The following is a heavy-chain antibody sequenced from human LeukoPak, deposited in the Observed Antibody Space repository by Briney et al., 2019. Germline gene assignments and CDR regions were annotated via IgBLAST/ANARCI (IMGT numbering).Heavy chain of an antibody. CDR1: GGSFSGYY. V-gene: IGHV4-34*01. CDR2: ISHSGST. CDR3: ASLIAAAGTEVDY. J-gene: IGHJ4*02. Sequence: SETLSLTCAVYGGSFSGYYWSWIRQPPGKGLEWIGEISHSGSTNYNPSLKSRDTISVDTSKHQFSLKLSSVTAADTAVYYCASLIAAAGTEVDYWGQGTLVTVSS. D-gene: IGHD6-13*01.